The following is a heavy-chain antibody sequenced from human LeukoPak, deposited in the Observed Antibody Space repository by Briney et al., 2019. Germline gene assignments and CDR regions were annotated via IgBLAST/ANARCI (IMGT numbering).Heavy chain of an antibody. CDR1: GGSFSGYY. Sequence: SETLSLTCAVYGGSFSGYYWSWIRQPPGKGLEWIGEINHSGSTNYNPSLKSRVTISVDTSKNQFSLKLSSVTAADTAVYYCARGLLYWGQGTLLTVSS. CDR3: ARGLLY. J-gene: IGHJ4*02. CDR2: INHSGST. V-gene: IGHV4-34*01.